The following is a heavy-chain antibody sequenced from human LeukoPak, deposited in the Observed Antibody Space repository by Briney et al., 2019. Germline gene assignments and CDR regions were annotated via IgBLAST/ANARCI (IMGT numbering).Heavy chain of an antibody. CDR3: AGEGVGESYYYYGMDV. D-gene: IGHD4-17*01. CDR2: INPNSGGT. Sequence: ASVKVSCKASGYTFTGYYMHWVRQAPGQGLEWMGWINPNSGGTNYAQKFQGRVTMTRDTSISTAYMELSRLRSDDTAVYYCAGEGVGESYYYYGMDVWGQGTTVTVSS. J-gene: IGHJ6*02. CDR1: GYTFTGYY. V-gene: IGHV1-2*02.